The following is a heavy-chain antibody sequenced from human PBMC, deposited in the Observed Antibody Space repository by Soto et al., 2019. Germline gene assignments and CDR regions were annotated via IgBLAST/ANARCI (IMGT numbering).Heavy chain of an antibody. Sequence: GGCLRLSCAASGFTFSSYAMHWVRQAPGKGPEWEAVISYDGSNKYYAVSVKGRFTISRDNSKNTLYLQMNSLRAEDTAVYYCARRTYAKTANTIYNWFDPWGQGTLVTVSS. CDR1: GFTFSSYA. CDR3: ARRTYAKTANTIYNWFDP. D-gene: IGHD6-25*01. J-gene: IGHJ5*02. V-gene: IGHV3-30-3*01. CDR2: ISYDGSNK.